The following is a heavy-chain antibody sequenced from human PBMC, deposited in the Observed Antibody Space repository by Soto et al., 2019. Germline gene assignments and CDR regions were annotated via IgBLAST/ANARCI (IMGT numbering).Heavy chain of an antibody. CDR1: GGTFSSYA. D-gene: IGHD5-18*01. Sequence: QVQLVQSGAEVKKPGSSVKVSCKASGGTFSSYAISWVGQAPGQGLEWMGGIIPIFGTANYAQKFQGRVTITADKSTSTAYMELSSLRSEDTAVYYCASPNVDTAMVTHWDYWGQGTLVTVSS. CDR3: ASPNVDTAMVTHWDY. J-gene: IGHJ4*02. CDR2: IIPIFGTA. V-gene: IGHV1-69*06.